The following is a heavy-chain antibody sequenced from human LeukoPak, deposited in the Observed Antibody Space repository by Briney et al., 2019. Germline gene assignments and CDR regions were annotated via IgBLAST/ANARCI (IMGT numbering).Heavy chain of an antibody. V-gene: IGHV3-30*02. Sequence: GGSLRLSCAASGFTFSSYGMHWVRQAPGKGPGGVAFIRYDGSNKYYADSVKGRFTISRDNSKNTLYLQMNSLRAEDTAVYYCAKTYSSSWYPLYYFDYWGQGTLVTVSS. J-gene: IGHJ4*02. CDR3: AKTYSSSWYPLYYFDY. D-gene: IGHD6-13*01. CDR2: IRYDGSNK. CDR1: GFTFSSYG.